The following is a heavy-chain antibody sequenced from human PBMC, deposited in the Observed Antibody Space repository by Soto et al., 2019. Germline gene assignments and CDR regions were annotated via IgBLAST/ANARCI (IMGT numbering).Heavy chain of an antibody. CDR1: GYTFTSYG. Sequence: ASVKVSCKASGYTFTSYGISWVRQAPGQGLEWMGWISAYNGNTNYAQKLQGRVTMTTDTSTSTAYMELRSLRSDDTAVYYCARDRDMITFGGVIVIPGFDIWGQGTMVPSPQ. CDR2: ISAYNGNT. V-gene: IGHV1-18*01. J-gene: IGHJ3*02. CDR3: ARDRDMITFGGVIVIPGFDI. D-gene: IGHD3-16*02.